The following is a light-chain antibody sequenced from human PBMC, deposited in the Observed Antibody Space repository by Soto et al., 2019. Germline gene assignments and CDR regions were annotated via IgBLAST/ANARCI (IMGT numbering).Light chain of an antibody. CDR2: KAS. CDR1: QSISSW. V-gene: IGKV1-5*03. J-gene: IGKJ1*01. CDR3: QQYNSYSRT. Sequence: DIQRTQSPSTLSASLEDRVPTICRASQSISSWLAWYQQKPGKAPKLLIYKASSLESGIPSRFSGSGSGTEFTLTISSLQPDDFATYYCQQYNSYSRTFGQGTKVEIK.